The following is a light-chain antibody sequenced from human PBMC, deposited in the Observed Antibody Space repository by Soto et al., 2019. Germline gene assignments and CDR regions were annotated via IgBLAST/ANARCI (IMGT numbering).Light chain of an antibody. Sequence: DIQMTQSPSTLSASVGDRVTITSRASQSISGWLAWYQQKPGKAPKFLIDKASNLESGVPSRFSGSGSGTEFTLTITSLQPDDFATYYCQQYKSYSLTFGQGTKVEIK. V-gene: IGKV1-5*03. CDR2: KAS. J-gene: IGKJ1*01. CDR3: QQYKSYSLT. CDR1: QSISGW.